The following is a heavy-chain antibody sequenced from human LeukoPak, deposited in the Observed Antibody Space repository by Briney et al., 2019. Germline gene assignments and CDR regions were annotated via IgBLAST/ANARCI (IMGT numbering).Heavy chain of an antibody. CDR1: GGSITTYY. J-gene: IGHJ4*02. CDR2: IYHSGNT. V-gene: IGHV4-59*01. Sequence: SETLSLTCTVSGGSITTYYWSWIRQPPGKGLEYIGYIYHSGNTSYNPSLKSRVTISVDTSKNQFSLKLSSVTAADTAVYYCARDNELGIFDYWGQGTLVTVSS. D-gene: IGHD7-27*01. CDR3: ARDNELGIFDY.